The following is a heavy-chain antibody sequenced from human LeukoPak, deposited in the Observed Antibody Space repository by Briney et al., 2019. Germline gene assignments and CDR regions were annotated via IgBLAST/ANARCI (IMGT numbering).Heavy chain of an antibody. CDR3: ARGNGNVGGRLDP. CDR1: GFSVSGIH. Sequence: GGSLRLSCVAYGFSVSGIHMNWVRQAPGKDLEWVSGLYSGGATYYVDSMGGRFTISRDHSKNTLYLQMTNLRVDDTAIYYCARGNGNVGGRLDPWGQGILVTVSS. V-gene: IGHV3-66*01. CDR2: LYSGGAT. J-gene: IGHJ5*02. D-gene: IGHD4-23*01.